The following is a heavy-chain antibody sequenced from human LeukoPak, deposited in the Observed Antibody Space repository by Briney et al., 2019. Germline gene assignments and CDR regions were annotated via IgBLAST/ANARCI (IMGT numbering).Heavy chain of an antibody. CDR1: GYTFTGYY. CDR3: ARDNGWGMGSPFDY. D-gene: IGHD7-27*01. CDR2: INPNNGGT. V-gene: IGHV1-2*02. Sequence: ASVKVSCKASGYTFTGYYIHWVRQAPGQGLEWMGWINPNNGGTNYAQKFQGRVTMTRDTSISTAYMELSSLRSDDTAVYYCARDNGWGMGSPFDYWGQGTLVTVSS. J-gene: IGHJ4*02.